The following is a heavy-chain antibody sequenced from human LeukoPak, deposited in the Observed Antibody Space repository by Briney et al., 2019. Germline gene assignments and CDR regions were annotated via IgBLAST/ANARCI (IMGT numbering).Heavy chain of an antibody. CDR2: IYHSGST. CDR3: AREIYCSSTSCQGYYYTDV. V-gene: IGHV4-38-2*02. D-gene: IGHD2-2*01. CDR1: GYSISSGYY. Sequence: SETLSLTCAVSGYSISSGYYWGWIRQPPGKGLEWIGSIYHSGSTYFYPSLKSRVTISVDTSKKQFSLKLSSVTAADTAVYYCAREIYCSSTSCQGYYYTDVWGKGTTVTVSS. J-gene: IGHJ6*03.